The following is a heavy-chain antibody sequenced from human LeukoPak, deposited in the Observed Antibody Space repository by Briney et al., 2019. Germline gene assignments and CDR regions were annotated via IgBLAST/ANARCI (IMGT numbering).Heavy chain of an antibody. CDR3: ARVNSVDHEFDY. D-gene: IGHD1-14*01. Sequence: SETLSLTCTVSGGSISSYYWSWIRQPPGKGLEWIGYIYYSGSTTYNPSLKSRVTISVDTSKNQFSLRLSSVTAADTAMYYCARVNSVDHEFDYWGQRTLVTVSS. CDR2: IYYSGST. CDR1: GGSISSYY. J-gene: IGHJ4*02. V-gene: IGHV4-59*01.